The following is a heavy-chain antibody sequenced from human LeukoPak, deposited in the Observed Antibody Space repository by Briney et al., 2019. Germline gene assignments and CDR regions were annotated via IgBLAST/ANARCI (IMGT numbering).Heavy chain of an antibody. CDR3: ARGRLWFGEWGNWFDP. CDR1: GYTFTGYY. Sequence: ASVKVSCKASGYTFTGYYMHWVRQAPGRGLEWMGWINPNSGGTNYAQKFQGRVTMTRDTSISTAYMELSRLRSDDTAVYYCARGRLWFGEWGNWFDPWGQGTLVTVSS. V-gene: IGHV1-2*02. D-gene: IGHD3-10*01. J-gene: IGHJ5*02. CDR2: INPNSGGT.